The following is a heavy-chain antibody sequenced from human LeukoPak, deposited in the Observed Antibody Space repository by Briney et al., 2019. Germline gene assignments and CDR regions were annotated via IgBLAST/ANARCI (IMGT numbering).Heavy chain of an antibody. CDR1: GYTFTSYG. V-gene: IGHV1-18*01. D-gene: IGHD6-19*01. CDR2: ISAYNGNT. CDR3: AITSSGWYYYFDY. Sequence: ASVTVSCTASGYTFTSYGISWVRQAPGQGLEWMGWISAYNGNTNYAQKFQSRVTMTTDTSTSTAYMELRSLRSDDTAVYYCAITSSGWYYYFDYWGQGTLVTVSS. J-gene: IGHJ4*02.